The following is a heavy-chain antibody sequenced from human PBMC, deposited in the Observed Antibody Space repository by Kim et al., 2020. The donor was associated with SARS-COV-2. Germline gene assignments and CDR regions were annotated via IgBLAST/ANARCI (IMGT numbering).Heavy chain of an antibody. J-gene: IGHJ4*02. D-gene: IGHD6-13*01. CDR1: GFTFSSYG. CDR3: ARGLGRLAAAGYYFDY. CDR2: IWYDGSNK. V-gene: IGHV3-33*01. Sequence: GGSLRLSCAASGFTFSSYGMHWVRQAPGKGLEWVAVIWYDGSNKYYADSVKGRFTISRDNSKNTLYLQMNSLRAEDTAVYYCARGLGRLAAAGYYFDYWGQGTLVTVSS.